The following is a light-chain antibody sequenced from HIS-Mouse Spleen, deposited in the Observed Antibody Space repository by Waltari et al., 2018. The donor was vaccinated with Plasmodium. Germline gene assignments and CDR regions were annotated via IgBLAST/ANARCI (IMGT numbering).Light chain of an antibody. CDR2: DVS. CDR1: SSDVGGYKY. Sequence: QSALTQPRSVSGSPGQSVTISCTGTSSDVGGYKYVPWYQQHPGKDTKLMIYDVSTRPSGVPDRFSGSKSGNTASLTISGLQAEDEADYYCCSYAGSYTWVFGGGTKLTVL. V-gene: IGLV2-11*01. J-gene: IGLJ3*02. CDR3: CSYAGSYTWV.